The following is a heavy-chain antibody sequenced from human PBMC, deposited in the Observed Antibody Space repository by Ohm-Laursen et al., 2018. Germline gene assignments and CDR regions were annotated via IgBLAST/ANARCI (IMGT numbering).Heavy chain of an antibody. CDR2: LDPEDGET. CDR3: ATAITRIHLWWNFDY. CDR1: GYTLTDLS. J-gene: IGHJ4*02. Sequence: ASVKVSCKVSGYTLTDLSIHWVRQAPGKGLEWMGGLDPEDGETLYAQKFQGRVTMTEDRSTDTVYLELSTLKSEDTAVYYCATAITRIHLWWNFDYWDQGTLVTVSS. D-gene: IGHD5-18*01. V-gene: IGHV1-24*01.